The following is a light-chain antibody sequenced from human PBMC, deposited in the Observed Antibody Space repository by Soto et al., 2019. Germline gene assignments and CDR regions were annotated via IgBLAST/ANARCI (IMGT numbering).Light chain of an antibody. CDR2: LNSDGSH. J-gene: IGLJ2*01. Sequence: QLVLTQSPSASASLGASVKRTCTLSSGHSSYAIAWHQQQPEKGPRYLMKLNSDGSHSKGDGIPDRFSGSSSGAERYLTISSLQSEDEADYYWQTWGSGTVVFGGGTKLTVL. V-gene: IGLV4-69*01. CDR1: SGHSSYA. CDR3: QTWGSGTVV.